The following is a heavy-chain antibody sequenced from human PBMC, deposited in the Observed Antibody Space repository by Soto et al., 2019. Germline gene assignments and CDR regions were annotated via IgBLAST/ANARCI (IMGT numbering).Heavy chain of an antibody. CDR3: ASGAGHSNYVAGHFYYYYYGMDV. D-gene: IGHD4-4*01. V-gene: IGHV1-69*13. J-gene: IGHJ6*02. CDR2: IIPIFGTA. Sequence: GASVKVSCKASGGTFSSYAISWVRQAPGQGLEWMGGIIPIFGTANYAQKFQGRVTITADESTSTAYMELSSLRSEDTAVYYCASGAGHSNYVAGHFYYYYYGMDVWGQGTTVTVSS. CDR1: GGTFSSYA.